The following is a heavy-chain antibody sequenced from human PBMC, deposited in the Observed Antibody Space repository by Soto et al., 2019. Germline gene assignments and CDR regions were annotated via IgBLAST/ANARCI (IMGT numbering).Heavy chain of an antibody. CDR2: IYTDGSSA. J-gene: IGHJ4*02. CDR3: ARNLFYFDY. Sequence: EVQLVESGGGLVQPGGSLRLSCAASGFTFTGYYMHWVRQAPGRGLVWVARIYTDGSSAGYADSVKGRFTISRDNAKNTLYLQMNSLRAEDTAMYYCARNLFYFDYWGRGTLVTVSS. CDR1: GFTFTGYY. D-gene: IGHD3-9*01. V-gene: IGHV3-74*01.